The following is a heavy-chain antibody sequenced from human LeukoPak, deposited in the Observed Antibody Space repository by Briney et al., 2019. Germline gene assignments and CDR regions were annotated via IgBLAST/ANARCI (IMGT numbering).Heavy chain of an antibody. Sequence: PGRSLRLSCAASGFTFSDYGMHWVRQAPGKGLEWVAVMSYEGTNKYYADSVKGRFTISRDNSKNTLYLQMNSLRAEDTAVCYCAKDVERLDYFDYCGQGTLVTVSS. CDR1: GFTFSDYG. CDR2: MSYEGTNK. V-gene: IGHV3-30*18. CDR3: AKDVERLDYFDY. J-gene: IGHJ4*02. D-gene: IGHD3-9*01.